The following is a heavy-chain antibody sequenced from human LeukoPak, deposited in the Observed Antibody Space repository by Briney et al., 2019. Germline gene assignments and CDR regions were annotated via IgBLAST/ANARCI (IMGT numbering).Heavy chain of an antibody. J-gene: IGHJ3*02. CDR2: ISGSSSYI. CDR3: AREGPVYYDYVWETNPLAFDI. D-gene: IGHD3-16*01. CDR1: GFTFSSYT. Sequence: GGSLRLSCAASGFTFSSYTMNWVRQAPGKGLEWVSSISGSSSYIYFADSVKGRVTFSRDNAKNSLYLQMNSLRAEDTAVYYCAREGPVYYDYVWETNPLAFDIWGQGTMVTVSS. V-gene: IGHV3-21*01.